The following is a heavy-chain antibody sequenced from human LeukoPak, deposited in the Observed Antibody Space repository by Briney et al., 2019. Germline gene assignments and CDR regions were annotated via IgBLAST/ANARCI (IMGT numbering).Heavy chain of an antibody. CDR3: ARVWDGYNSGRGAFDI. CDR1: GGSISSSSYY. CDR2: INHSGST. Sequence: SETLSLTCTVSGGSISSSSYYWSWIRQPPGKGLEWIGEINHSGSTNYNPSLKSRVTISVDTSKNQFSLKLSSVTAADTAVYYCARVWDGYNSGRGAFDIWGQGTMVTVSS. V-gene: IGHV4-39*07. J-gene: IGHJ3*02. D-gene: IGHD5-24*01.